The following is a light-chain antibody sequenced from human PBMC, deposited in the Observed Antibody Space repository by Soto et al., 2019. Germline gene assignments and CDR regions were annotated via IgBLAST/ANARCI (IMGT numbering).Light chain of an antibody. Sequence: EIVLTQSPATLSLSPGERATLSCRASQSVRSSLAWYQQKPGQAPRLLIYDASTRATGIPARFSGSGSGADFPLTISSLEPEDFAVYYCQQRSNWPRTFGQGTKVEIK. J-gene: IGKJ1*01. CDR1: QSVRSS. CDR3: QQRSNWPRT. V-gene: IGKV3-11*01. CDR2: DAS.